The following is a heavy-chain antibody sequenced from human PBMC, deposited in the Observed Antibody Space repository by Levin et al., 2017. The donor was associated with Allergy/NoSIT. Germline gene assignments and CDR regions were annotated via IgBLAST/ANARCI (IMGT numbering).Heavy chain of an antibody. J-gene: IGHJ4*02. D-gene: IGHD3-10*01. CDR1: GGSISSGGYY. V-gene: IGHV4-31*03. Sequence: SETLSLTCTVSGGSISSGGYYWSWIRQHPGKGLEWIGYIYYSGSTYYNPSLKSRVTISVDTSKNQFSLKLSSVTAADTAVYYCARTMVRGVGYYFDYWGQGTLVTVSS. CDR3: ARTMVRGVGYYFDY. CDR2: IYYSGST.